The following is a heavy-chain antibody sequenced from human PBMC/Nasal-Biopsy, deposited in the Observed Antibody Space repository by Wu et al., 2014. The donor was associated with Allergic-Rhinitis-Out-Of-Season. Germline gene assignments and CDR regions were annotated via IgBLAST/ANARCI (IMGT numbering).Heavy chain of an antibody. V-gene: IGHV4-59*08. CDR2: IYYSGST. CDR1: GGSISNYY. D-gene: IGHD4-23*01. CDR3: ARPDYGGNSEPYFQY. J-gene: IGHJ1*01. Sequence: TLSLTCTVSGGSISNYYWSWIRQPPGKGLEWIGYIYYSGSTNYNPSLKSRVTMSLDTSKNQVSLKLHSVTAADTAVYYCARPDYGGNSEPYFQYWGQGTWSPS.